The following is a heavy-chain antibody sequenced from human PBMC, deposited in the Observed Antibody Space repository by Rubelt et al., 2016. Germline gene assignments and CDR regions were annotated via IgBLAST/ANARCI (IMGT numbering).Heavy chain of an antibody. V-gene: IGHV3-30*07. CDR3: ARVRCGGDCYYFDY. Sequence: YYADSVKGRFTISRDNSKNTLYLQMNSLRAEDTAVYYCARVRCGGDCYYFDYWGQGTLVTVSS. D-gene: IGHD2-21*02. J-gene: IGHJ4*02.